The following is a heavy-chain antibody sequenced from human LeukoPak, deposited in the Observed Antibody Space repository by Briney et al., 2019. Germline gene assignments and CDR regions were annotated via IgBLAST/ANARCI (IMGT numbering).Heavy chain of an antibody. Sequence: PGGSLRLSCAASGFTFDDYAIHWVRQAPGKGLEWVSGISWNSGSIGYADSVKGRVTISRDNAKNSLYLQMNSLRAEDTAVYYCARDTYDILTGYYRGSYYYYGMDVWGQGTTVTVSS. CDR2: ISWNSGSI. D-gene: IGHD3-9*01. CDR3: ARDTYDILTGYYRGSYYYYGMDV. J-gene: IGHJ6*02. CDR1: GFTFDDYA. V-gene: IGHV3-9*01.